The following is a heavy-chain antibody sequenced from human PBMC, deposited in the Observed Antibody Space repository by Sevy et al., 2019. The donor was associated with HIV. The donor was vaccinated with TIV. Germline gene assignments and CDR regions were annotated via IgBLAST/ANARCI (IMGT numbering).Heavy chain of an antibody. Sequence: GGSLRLSCAASGFPFSNYNMNWVRQTPGRGLEWVSYISRRSTTIYYADSVKGRFTISRDNDQSSLYLQMNALRDEDXXXXXXXXXXXISAYNDFWGQGTLVTVSS. J-gene: IGHJ4*02. CDR3: XXXXXISAYNDF. CDR1: GFPFSNYN. CDR2: ISRRSTTI. V-gene: IGHV3-48*02. D-gene: IGHD3-16*01.